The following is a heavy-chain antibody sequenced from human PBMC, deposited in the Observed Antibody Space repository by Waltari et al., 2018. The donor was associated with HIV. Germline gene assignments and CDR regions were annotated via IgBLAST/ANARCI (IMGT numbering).Heavy chain of an antibody. CDR3: AKSDFTELVRGQKAFDV. V-gene: IGHV1-69*19. Sequence: QAHLVQSGAETKKPGSSVTVSCQASGGAFDTFAFTWLRQAPGQGLEWLGGTAPFFGVIYAQDFNGRVTITSNPSTRTVFLELGGLRPDDTAVYFCAKSDFTELVRGQKAFDVWGQGT. D-gene: IGHD1-26*01. CDR2: TAPFFGV. CDR1: GGAFDTFA. J-gene: IGHJ3*01.